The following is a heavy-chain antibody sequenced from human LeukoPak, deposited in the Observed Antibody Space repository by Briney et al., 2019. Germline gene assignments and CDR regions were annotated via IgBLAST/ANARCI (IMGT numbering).Heavy chain of an antibody. V-gene: IGHV5-51*01. CDR3: ARTYYYDSSGYYSEPYFDC. J-gene: IGHJ4*02. CDR1: GYSFTSYW. Sequence: GESLKISCKGSGYSFTSYWIGWVRQMPGKGLEWMGIIYPGDSDTRYSPSFQGQVTISADKSISTAYLQWSSLKAPDTAMYYCARTYYYDSSGYYSEPYFDCWGQGTLVTVSS. D-gene: IGHD3-22*01. CDR2: IYPGDSDT.